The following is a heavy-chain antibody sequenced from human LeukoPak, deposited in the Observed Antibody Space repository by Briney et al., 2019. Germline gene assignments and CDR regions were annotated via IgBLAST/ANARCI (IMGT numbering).Heavy chain of an antibody. CDR1: GFIFSDYD. D-gene: IGHD3-10*01. Sequence: GGSLRLSCAASGFIFSDYDMTWVRQAPGKGLEWVSLISYNGDDTFYADSAKGRFTISRDNSKNTLYLHIDSLRVDDTAMYFCAKPHGAAYWGQGTLVTVSS. J-gene: IGHJ4*02. V-gene: IGHV3-23*01. CDR3: AKPHGAAY. CDR2: ISYNGDDT.